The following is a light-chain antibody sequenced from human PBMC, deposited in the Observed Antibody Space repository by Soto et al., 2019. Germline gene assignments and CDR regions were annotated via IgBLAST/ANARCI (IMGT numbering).Light chain of an antibody. CDR2: DAS. J-gene: IGKJ1*01. V-gene: IGKV3D-11*02. Sequence: EIVLTQSPATLSLSPGDTATLSCRASQSVNNYLGWYQQKHGQAPRLLIYDASNRAAGIPARFSGSGSGTDFTLTINNLEPEDFAVYYCQQRIRNWQWTFGQGTKVEIK. CDR1: QSVNNY. CDR3: QQRIRNWQWT.